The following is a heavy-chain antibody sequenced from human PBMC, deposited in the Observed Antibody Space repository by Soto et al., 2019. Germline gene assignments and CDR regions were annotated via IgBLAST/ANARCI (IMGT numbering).Heavy chain of an antibody. Sequence: SETLSLTCAVYGGSFSGYYWSWIRQPPGKGLEWIGEINHSGSTNYNPSLKSRVTISVDMAKNQFSLKLSSVTAADTAVYYCARGIRPYCSGGSCYPYYYYYYGMDVWGQGTTVTVSS. D-gene: IGHD2-15*01. CDR3: ARGIRPYCSGGSCYPYYYYYYGMDV. CDR1: GGSFSGYY. CDR2: INHSGST. V-gene: IGHV4-34*01. J-gene: IGHJ6*02.